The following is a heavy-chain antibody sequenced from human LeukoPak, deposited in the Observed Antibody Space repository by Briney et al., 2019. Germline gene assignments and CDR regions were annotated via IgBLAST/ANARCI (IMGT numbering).Heavy chain of an antibody. CDR3: AKRPPGSSSMAVAIHP. Sequence: GGSLRLSCAASGFTFSSYAMSWVRQAPGKGLEWVSSISGSGGSTYYADSVKGRFTISRDNSENTLYLQMNSLRAEDTAVYYCAKRPPGSSSMAVAIHPWGPGTLVTVSS. J-gene: IGHJ5*02. CDR1: GFTFSSYA. CDR2: ISGSGGST. D-gene: IGHD6-19*01. V-gene: IGHV3-23*01.